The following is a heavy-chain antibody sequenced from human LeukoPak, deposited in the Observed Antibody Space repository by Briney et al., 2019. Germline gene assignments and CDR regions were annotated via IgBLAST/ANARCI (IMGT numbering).Heavy chain of an antibody. V-gene: IGHV2-70*04. CDR3: ARSYYYDSSLYFDY. D-gene: IGHD3-22*01. Sequence: SGPTLVNPTQTLTLTCTFSGFSLSTSGMRVSWIRQPPGKALEWLARIDWDDDKFYSTSLKTRLTISKDTSKNQVVLTMTNMDPVDTATYYCARSYYYDSSLYFDYWGQGTLVTVS. CDR1: GFSLSTSGMR. CDR2: IDWDDDK. J-gene: IGHJ4*02.